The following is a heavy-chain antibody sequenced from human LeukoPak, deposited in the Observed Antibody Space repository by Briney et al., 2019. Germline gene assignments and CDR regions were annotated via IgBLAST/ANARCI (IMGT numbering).Heavy chain of an antibody. CDR2: IYTSGST. D-gene: IGHD6-19*01. J-gene: IGHJ6*02. CDR1: GGSITSYY. Sequence: SETLSLTCTVSGGSITSYYWSWIRQPAGKGLEWVGRIYTSGSTNYNPSLKSRVTVSVDTSKSQISLKLSSVTAADTAVYFCARVGTMVAGVYYYYYGMDVCGQGTTVTVSS. CDR3: ARVGTMVAGVYYYYYGMDV. V-gene: IGHV4-4*07.